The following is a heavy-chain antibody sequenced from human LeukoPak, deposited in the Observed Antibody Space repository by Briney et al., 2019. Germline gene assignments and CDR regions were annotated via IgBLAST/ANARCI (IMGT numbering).Heavy chain of an antibody. CDR3: AKGRITMIVVVSGDAFDI. Sequence: GGSLRLSCAASGFTFSSYAMSWVRQAPGKGLEWVSAISGSGGSTYYADSVKGRFTISRDNSKNTLYLQMNSLRAEDTAVYYCAKGRITMIVVVSGDAFDIWGQGTMVTVSS. CDR2: ISGSGGST. V-gene: IGHV3-23*01. D-gene: IGHD3-22*01. J-gene: IGHJ3*02. CDR1: GFTFSSYA.